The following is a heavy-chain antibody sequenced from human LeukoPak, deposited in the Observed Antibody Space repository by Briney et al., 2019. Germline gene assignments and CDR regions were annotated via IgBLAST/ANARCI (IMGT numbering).Heavy chain of an antibody. J-gene: IGHJ4*02. CDR2: LDPNSGGT. Sequence: ASVKVSCKASGYTFTGCYTHWMRHSPGQGLEWMGWLDPNSGGTNYAKKFQDRLTMTRDTSLRTVYMDLSRLRFDDTAVSYCARHCKVDRDYSVVVIAASWVQGTLVTVSS. CDR1: GYTFTGCY. V-gene: IGHV1-2*02. D-gene: IGHD2-15*01. CDR3: ARHCKVDRDYSVVVIAAS.